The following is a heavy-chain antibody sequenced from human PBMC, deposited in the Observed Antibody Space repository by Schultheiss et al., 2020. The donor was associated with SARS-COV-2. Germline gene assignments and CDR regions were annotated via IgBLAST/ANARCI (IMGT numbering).Heavy chain of an antibody. Sequence: SVKVSCKASGYTFTSYYMHWVRQAPGQGLEWMGQIIPIFGTANYAQKFQGRVTITADESTSTAYMELSSLRSEDTAVYYCARDANDNFQFWYDSWGQGTLVTVSS. D-gene: IGHD1-1*01. CDR3: ARDANDNFQFWYDS. CDR1: GYTFTSYY. CDR2: IIPIFGTA. V-gene: IGHV1-69*13. J-gene: IGHJ5*01.